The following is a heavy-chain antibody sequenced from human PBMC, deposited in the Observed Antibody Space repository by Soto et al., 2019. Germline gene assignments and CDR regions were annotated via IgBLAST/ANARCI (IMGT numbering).Heavy chain of an antibody. CDR2: ISSNGGST. D-gene: IGHD3-3*01. J-gene: IGHJ6*02. V-gene: IGHV3-64D*06. CDR1: GFTFSSYA. CDR3: VKDGGLRFLEWLLSLDV. Sequence: GSLRLSCSASGFTFSSYAMHWVRQAPGKGLEYVSAISSNGGSTYYADSVKGRFTISRDNSKNTLYLQMSSLRAEDTAVYYCVKDGGLRFLEWLLSLDVWGQGTTVTVSS.